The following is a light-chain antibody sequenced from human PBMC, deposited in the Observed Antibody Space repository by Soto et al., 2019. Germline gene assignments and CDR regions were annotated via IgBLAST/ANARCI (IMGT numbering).Light chain of an antibody. CDR2: SNN. CDR1: SSNIGRNT. V-gene: IGLV1-44*01. CDR3: AAWDDSLNAVV. Sequence: QSVLTQPPSASGTPGQRVTISCSGSSSNIGRNTVNWYQQLPGTAPKVLIYSNNQRPSGVPDRLSGSKSGTSASLAISGLQSEDDADYYCAAWDDSLNAVVFGGGTKVTVL. J-gene: IGLJ2*01.